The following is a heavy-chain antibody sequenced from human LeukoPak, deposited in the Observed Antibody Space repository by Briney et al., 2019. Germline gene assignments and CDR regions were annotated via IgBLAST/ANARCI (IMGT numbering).Heavy chain of an antibody. CDR2: IGTASDT. D-gene: IGHD1-1*01. CDR3: ARGPPRGKYYYMDV. CDR1: GFTFSSFD. V-gene: IGHV3-13*01. Sequence: GGFLRLSCAASGFTFSSFDMHWVRQPTGQGLEWVSTIGTASDTYYPGSVEGRFTLSRDNAKNSLYLQMNSLTAGDTAVYYCARGPPRGKYYYMDVWGKGTTVTVSS. J-gene: IGHJ6*03.